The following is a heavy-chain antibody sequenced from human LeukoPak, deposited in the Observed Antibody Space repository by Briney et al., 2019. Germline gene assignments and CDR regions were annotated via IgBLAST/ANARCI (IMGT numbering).Heavy chain of an antibody. J-gene: IGHJ4*02. CDR1: GFTLNSNA. V-gene: IGHV3-23*01. D-gene: IGHD3-3*01. CDR3: ARGGVVITHFDY. CDR2: ISGRGGST. Sequence: GGSLRLSCAASGFTLNSNAMSWVRQAPGKGLEWVSGISGRGGSTYYADSVKGRFTISRDNSKNTLYLQMNSLRAEDTAVYYCARGGVVITHFDYWGQGTLVTVSS.